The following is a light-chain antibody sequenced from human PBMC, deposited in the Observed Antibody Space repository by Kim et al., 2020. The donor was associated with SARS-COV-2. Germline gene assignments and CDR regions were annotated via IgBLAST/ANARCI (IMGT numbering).Light chain of an antibody. V-gene: IGKV3-20*01. CDR2: GAS. CDR1: QTVSSSY. CDR3: QLYGSSSWT. J-gene: IGKJ1*01. Sequence: CTGERGTLDCRARQTVSSSYLAWYQQRPGQAPRRLIYGASSRATGIPDSFSGRGSGTDFTLPISRLEPEDVGVYYCQLYGSSSWTFGQGTKVDIK.